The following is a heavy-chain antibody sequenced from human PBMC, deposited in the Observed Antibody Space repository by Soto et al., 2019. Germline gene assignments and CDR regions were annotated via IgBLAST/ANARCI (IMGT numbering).Heavy chain of an antibody. CDR2: IYYSGST. Sequence: QVQLQESGPGLVKPSETLSLTCTVSGGSISSYYWSWIRQPPGKGLEWIGYIYYSGSTNYNPSLKSRVTISVDTSKNQSALKLSSATAADTAVYYCARVGSSPTYYYYYYIDVWGKGTTDTVSS. J-gene: IGHJ6*03. CDR1: GGSISSYY. CDR3: ARVGSSPTYYYYYYIDV. D-gene: IGHD6-6*01. V-gene: IGHV4-59*01.